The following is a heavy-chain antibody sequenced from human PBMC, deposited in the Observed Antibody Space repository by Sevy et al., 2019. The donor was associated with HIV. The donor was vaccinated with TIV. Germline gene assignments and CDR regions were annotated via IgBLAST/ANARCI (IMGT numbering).Heavy chain of an antibody. CDR1: GVSFSDYY. CDR2: VSQSGSA. CDR3: ARGPRFSPEYCSGGTCPTIDY. D-gene: IGHD2-15*01. Sequence: SETLSLTCAVSGVSFSDYYWAWIRQPPGKGLEWIGEVSQSGSANYNPALRSRVIMSLDTSNNHFSLKLTSVTVADTAVYYCARGPRFSPEYCSGGTCPTIDYWSQGTLVTVSS. J-gene: IGHJ4*02. V-gene: IGHV4-34*01.